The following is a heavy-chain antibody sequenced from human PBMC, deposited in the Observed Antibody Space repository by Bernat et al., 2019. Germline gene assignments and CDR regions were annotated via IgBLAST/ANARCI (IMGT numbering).Heavy chain of an antibody. D-gene: IGHD1-26*01. CDR3: ARASSYSGTYETRNYFDV. Sequence: EVQLVESGGGLVQPGGSLRLSCAASGFTFSDHYMDWVRQAPGKGLEWVGRSRNKDKTFTTEYAASVTGRFTISRDESKNSLYLQMNSLKTEDTAVYYCARASSYSGTYETRNYFDVWGQGTLVTVSS. CDR1: GFTFSDHY. V-gene: IGHV3-72*01. CDR2: SRNKDKTFTT. J-gene: IGHJ4*01.